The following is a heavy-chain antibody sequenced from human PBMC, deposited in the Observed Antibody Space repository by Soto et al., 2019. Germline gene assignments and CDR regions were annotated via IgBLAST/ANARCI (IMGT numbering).Heavy chain of an antibody. D-gene: IGHD1-26*01. J-gene: IGHJ5*02. CDR1: GGSISSYY. CDR2: IYYSGST. V-gene: IGHV4-59*01. CDR3: AREVYSGRYKGFSIWFDP. Sequence: SETLSLTCTVSGGSISSYYWSWIRQPPGKGLEWIGYIYYSGSTNYNPSLKSRVTISVDTSKNQFSLKLSSVTAADTAVYYCAREVYSGRYKGFSIWFDPWGQGTLVTVSS.